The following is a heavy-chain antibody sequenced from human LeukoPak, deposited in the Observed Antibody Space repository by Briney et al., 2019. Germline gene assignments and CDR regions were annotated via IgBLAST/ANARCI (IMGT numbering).Heavy chain of an antibody. D-gene: IGHD1-1*01. V-gene: IGHV4-39*01. CDR1: GGPFSSCGYH. CDR3: ARHGLHGRSPYYFDY. CDR2: IYYSGST. Sequence: ASGTLALSCAASGGPFSSCGYHWGRLRPPPGLGRASVGSIYYSGSTYYNPSLKSRVTISVDTSKNQFSLKLSSVTAADTAVYYCARHGLHGRSPYYFDYWGQGTLVTVSS. J-gene: IGHJ4*02.